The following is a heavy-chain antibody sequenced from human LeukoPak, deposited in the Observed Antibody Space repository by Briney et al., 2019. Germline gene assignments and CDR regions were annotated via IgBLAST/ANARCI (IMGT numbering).Heavy chain of an antibody. D-gene: IGHD2-2*01. CDR2: ISSSSSTI. CDR1: GFTFSSYS. J-gene: IGHJ4*02. V-gene: IGHV3-48*04. Sequence: GGSLRLSCAASGFTFSSYSMNWVRQAPGKGLEWVSYISSSSSTIYYADSVKGRLTISRDNAKNSLYLQMNSLRAEDTAVYYCARAPYCSSTSCYAGGFDYWGQGTLVTVSS. CDR3: ARAPYCSSTSCYAGGFDY.